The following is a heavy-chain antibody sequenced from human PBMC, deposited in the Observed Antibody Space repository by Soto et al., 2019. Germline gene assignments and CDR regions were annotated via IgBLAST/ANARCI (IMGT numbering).Heavy chain of an antibody. V-gene: IGHV3-11*01. Sequence: QVQLVESGGGLVKPGESLRLSCGASGFTFSQYYMGWVRQAPGKGLEWLSYIYPDAITVYYADSVRGRFTISRDNGRNSLYLQMSGLRAEDTAVYYCVTALNRGGFYHGFEFWGQGTLVTVSS. CDR1: GFTFSQYY. CDR2: IYPDAITV. J-gene: IGHJ4*02. CDR3: VTALNRGGFYHGFEF. D-gene: IGHD3-10*01.